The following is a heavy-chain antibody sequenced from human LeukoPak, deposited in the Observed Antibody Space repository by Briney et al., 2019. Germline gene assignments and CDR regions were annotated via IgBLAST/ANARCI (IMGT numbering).Heavy chain of an antibody. V-gene: IGHV1-2*02. D-gene: IGHD3-22*01. Sequence: ASVKVSCKASGYTFTGYYMHWVRQAPGQGLEWMGWINPNSGGTNYAQKFQGRVTMTRDTSIGTAYMELSRLRSDDTAVYYCARPYYDSSGDFDYWGQGTLVTVSS. CDR2: INPNSGGT. CDR3: ARPYYDSSGDFDY. J-gene: IGHJ4*02. CDR1: GYTFTGYY.